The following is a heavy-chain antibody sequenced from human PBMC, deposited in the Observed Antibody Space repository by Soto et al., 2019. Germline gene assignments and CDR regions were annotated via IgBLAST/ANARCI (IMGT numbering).Heavy chain of an antibody. D-gene: IGHD2-2*01. CDR3: VKDRYVPRNYFDY. J-gene: IGHJ4*02. CDR2: ISSNGGST. CDR1: GFTFSSYA. V-gene: IGHV3-64D*06. Sequence: GGSLRLSCSASGFTFSSYAMHWVRQAPGKGLEYVSAISSNGGSTYYADSVKGRFTISRDNSKNTLYLQMSSLRAEDTAVYYCVKDRYVPRNYFDYWGQGXLVTVYS.